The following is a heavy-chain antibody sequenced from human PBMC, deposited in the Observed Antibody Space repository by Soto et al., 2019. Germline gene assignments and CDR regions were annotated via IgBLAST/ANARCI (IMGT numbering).Heavy chain of an antibody. CDR1: GFTISSYA. CDR3: ARDPGDGYNVDAFDI. V-gene: IGHV3-30-3*01. Sequence: QVQLVESGGGVVQPGRSLRLSCAASGFTISSYAMNWVRQAPDKGLEWVAFISYDGSNKYYADSVKGRFTISRDNSKNTLYLQMNSLRPEDTAVFYCARDPGDGYNVDAFDIWGQGTMVTVSS. D-gene: IGHD5-12*01. CDR2: ISYDGSNK. J-gene: IGHJ3*02.